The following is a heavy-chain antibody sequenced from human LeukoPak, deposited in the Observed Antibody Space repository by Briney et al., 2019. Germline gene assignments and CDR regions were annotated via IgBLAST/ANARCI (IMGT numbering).Heavy chain of an antibody. CDR1: GYTFTSYG. Sequence: SVKVSCKASGYTFTSYGISWVRQAPGQGLEWMGGIIPIFGTANYAQKFQGRVTITADKSTSTAYMELSSLRSEDTAVYYCARDYDSSGYYDYFDYWGQGTLVTVSS. CDR3: ARDYDSSGYYDYFDY. J-gene: IGHJ4*02. V-gene: IGHV1-69*06. D-gene: IGHD3-22*01. CDR2: IIPIFGTA.